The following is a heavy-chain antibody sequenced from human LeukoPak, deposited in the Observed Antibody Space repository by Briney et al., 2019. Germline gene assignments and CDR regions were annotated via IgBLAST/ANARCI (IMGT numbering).Heavy chain of an antibody. D-gene: IGHD3-22*01. Sequence: PSETLSLTCTVSVGSISSPSYFWTWIRQHAEKGLEYIGYVRYSLSTYYNPSFRGRLNISVDTSENQFSLKLSTVTAADTAVYYCARVPYDSSGFGLMDVWGQGATVTVSS. CDR2: VRYSLST. V-gene: IGHV4-31*03. J-gene: IGHJ6*02. CDR1: VGSISSPSYF. CDR3: ARVPYDSSGFGLMDV.